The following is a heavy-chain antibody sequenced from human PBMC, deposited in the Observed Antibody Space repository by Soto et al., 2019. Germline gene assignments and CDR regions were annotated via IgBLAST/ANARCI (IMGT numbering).Heavy chain of an antibody. CDR1: GFTFSNAW. CDR2: IKSKTDGGTT. J-gene: IGHJ5*02. V-gene: IGHV3-15*01. CDR3: TTDQSYCGGDCYP. D-gene: IGHD2-21*02. Sequence: GSLRLSCAASGFTFSNAWMSWVRQAPGKGLEWVGRIKSKTDGGTTDYAAPVKGRFTISRDDSKNTLYLQMNSLKTEDTAVYYCTTDQSYCGGDCYPWGQGTLVTVSS.